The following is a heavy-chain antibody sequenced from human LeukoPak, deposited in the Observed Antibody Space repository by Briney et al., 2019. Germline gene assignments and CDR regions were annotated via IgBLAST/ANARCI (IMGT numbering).Heavy chain of an antibody. CDR3: ARERSGSYYSVEYYFDY. CDR1: GGSISSHH. D-gene: IGHD1-26*01. Sequence: SETLSLTCTVSGGSISSHHWSWIRQPPGKGLEWIGYIYYGGSTNYNPSLKSRVTISVDTSKNQFSLKLSSVTAADTAVYYCARERSGSYYSVEYYFDYWGQGTLVTVSS. V-gene: IGHV4-59*11. J-gene: IGHJ4*02. CDR2: IYYGGST.